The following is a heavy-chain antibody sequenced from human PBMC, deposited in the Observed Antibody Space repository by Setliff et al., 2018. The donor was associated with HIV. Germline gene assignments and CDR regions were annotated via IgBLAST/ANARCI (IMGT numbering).Heavy chain of an antibody. D-gene: IGHD6-19*01. Sequence: ASVKVSCKASGYTFTSYYIHWVRQAPGQGLEWLGVINPSDDSPNSPQQYQGKVTMTRDTSTSTVHMERSSLTSYDTAVYYCARGDARAVTLPNPFYWGQGTLVTGSA. V-gene: IGHV1-46*01. CDR2: INPSDDSP. J-gene: IGHJ4*02. CDR1: GYTFTSYY. CDR3: ARGDARAVTLPNPFY.